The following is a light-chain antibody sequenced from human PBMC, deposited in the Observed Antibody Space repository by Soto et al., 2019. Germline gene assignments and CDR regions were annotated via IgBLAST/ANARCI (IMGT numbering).Light chain of an antibody. CDR2: GAS. CDR1: QSVSSSY. J-gene: IGKJ4*01. V-gene: IGKV3-20*01. CDR3: QQYGSSPFT. Sequence: EIVLTQSPGTLSLSPGERATLSCRASQSVSSSYLAWYQQKPGQAPRLLIYGASSRATGIPDRFRGSGSGTDFTLTISRLEPEDFAVYYCQQYGSSPFTFGGGTKVESK.